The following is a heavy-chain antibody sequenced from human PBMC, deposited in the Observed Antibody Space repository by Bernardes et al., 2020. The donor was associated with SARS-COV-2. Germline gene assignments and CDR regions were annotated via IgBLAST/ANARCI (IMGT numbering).Heavy chain of an antibody. V-gene: IGHV3-23*01. CDR2: ISPTSSHT. D-gene: IGHD1-26*01. CDR1: GFTFSTYA. CDR3: AKKGSTGIGRGSFYYLDS. J-gene: IGHJ4*02. Sequence: GGSLRLSCAASGFTFSTYAMSWVRQAPGKGLEWVSVISPTSSHTFYADSVNGRFRISRENFKNTVYLHMNGLRADDTATYYCAKKGSTGIGRGSFYYLDSWGQGNLVTVAS.